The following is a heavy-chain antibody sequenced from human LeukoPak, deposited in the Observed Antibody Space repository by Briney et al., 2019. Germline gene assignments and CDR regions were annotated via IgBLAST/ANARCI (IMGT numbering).Heavy chain of an antibody. Sequence: SEALSLTCAVYGGSFSGYYWSWIRQPPGKGLEWIGEINHSGSTNYNPSLKSRVTISVDTSKNQFSLKLSSVTAADTAVYYCAISGVTVTNDAFDIWGQGTMVTVSS. CDR1: GGSFSGYY. CDR3: AISGVTVTNDAFDI. V-gene: IGHV4-34*01. D-gene: IGHD4-17*01. CDR2: INHSGST. J-gene: IGHJ3*02.